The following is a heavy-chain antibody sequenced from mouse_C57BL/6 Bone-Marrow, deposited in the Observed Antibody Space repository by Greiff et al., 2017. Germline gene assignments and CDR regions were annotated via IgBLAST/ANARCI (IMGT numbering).Heavy chain of an antibody. Sequence: EVKVVESGPGLAKPSQTLSLSCSVTGYSITSDYWNWIRKFPGNKLEYMGYISYTGSTSYNPSLKSRISITRDTSKNQYYLQLNSVTTEDTASCYCASYIRDAFFDYWGQGTTLTVSS. CDR1: GYSITSDY. CDR2: ISYTGST. V-gene: IGHV3-8*01. D-gene: IGHD3-2*02. CDR3: ASYIRDAFFDY. J-gene: IGHJ2*01.